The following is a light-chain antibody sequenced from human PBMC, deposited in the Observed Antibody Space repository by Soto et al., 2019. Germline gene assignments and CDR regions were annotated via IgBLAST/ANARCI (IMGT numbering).Light chain of an antibody. CDR2: GAS. CDR1: QSVNNNY. J-gene: IGKJ3*01. Sequence: EIVLTQSPGTLSLSPGERATLSCRASQSVNNNYLAWYQQKPGQPPRLLIYGASSRAIGIPDRFSGGGSGTDFPLTISRLGPEDFAVYYCQQYGSSYTFGPGTKVDIK. CDR3: QQYGSSYT. V-gene: IGKV3-20*01.